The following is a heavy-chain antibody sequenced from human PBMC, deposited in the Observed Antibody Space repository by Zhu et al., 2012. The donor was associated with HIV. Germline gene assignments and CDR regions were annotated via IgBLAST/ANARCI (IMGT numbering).Heavy chain of an antibody. V-gene: IGHV4-28*01. Sequence: QVQLQESGPGLVKPSDTLSLTCAVSGYSISSSNWWGWIRQPPGKGLEWIAYMSYSGSTYYNVSLKSRVTMSVDTSKNQFSLKLRSVTAVDTAVYHCARIREDILTGYYYYYMDVWGKGTTVTVSS. CDR3: ARIREDILTGYYYYYMDV. J-gene: IGHJ6*03. CDR1: GYSISSSNW. CDR2: MSYSGST. D-gene: IGHD3-9*01.